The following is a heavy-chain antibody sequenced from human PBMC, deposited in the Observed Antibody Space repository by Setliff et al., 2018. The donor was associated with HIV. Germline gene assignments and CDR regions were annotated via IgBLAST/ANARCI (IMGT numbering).Heavy chain of an antibody. Sequence: GASVKVSCKASGYTFTSYAMHWVRQAPGQRPEWMGWINAANGKTRYPQRFEARVTITMDTGASTAYMELNSLRSEDSAVYYCARGVIRGVISQGGLDYWGPGTLVTVSS. J-gene: IGHJ4*02. CDR1: GYTFTSYA. CDR2: INAANGKT. D-gene: IGHD3-10*01. CDR3: ARGVIRGVISQGGLDY. V-gene: IGHV1-3*01.